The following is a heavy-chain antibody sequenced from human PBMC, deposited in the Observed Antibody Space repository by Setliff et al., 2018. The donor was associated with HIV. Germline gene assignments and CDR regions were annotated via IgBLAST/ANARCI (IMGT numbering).Heavy chain of an antibody. D-gene: IGHD3-3*01. Sequence: ASVKVSCKASGGSFYTYAFTWVRQAPGQGLEWVGGIVPVFRTVNYAQKLQGRVTITADESTSTSYMELNSLTSDDTAVYYCARGPKKGVDILPPDSWGQGTLVTVSS. V-gene: IGHV1-69*13. CDR1: GGSFYTYA. CDR3: ARGPKKGVDILPPDS. J-gene: IGHJ5*02. CDR2: IVPVFRTV.